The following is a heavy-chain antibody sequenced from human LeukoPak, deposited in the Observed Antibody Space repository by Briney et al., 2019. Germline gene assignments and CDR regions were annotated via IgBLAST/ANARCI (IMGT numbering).Heavy chain of an antibody. CDR2: IWYDGSNK. Sequence: GRSLRLSCAASGFTFSSYGMHWVRQAPGKGLEWVAVIWYDGSNKYYADSVKGRFTISRDNSKNTLYLQMNSLRAEDTAVYYCARGLSLDRACTFGYWGQGALVTVSS. J-gene: IGHJ4*02. CDR1: GFTFSSYG. V-gene: IGHV3-33*01. D-gene: IGHD3-16*01. CDR3: ARGLSLDRACTFGY.